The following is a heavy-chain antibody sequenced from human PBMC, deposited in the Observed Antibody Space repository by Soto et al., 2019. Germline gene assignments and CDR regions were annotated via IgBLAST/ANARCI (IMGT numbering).Heavy chain of an antibody. CDR3: ARDIPYYDFWSGSYYYYMDV. CDR2: INHSGST. CDR1: GGSFSGYY. V-gene: IGHV4-34*01. Sequence: SETLCLTCAVYGGSFSGYYWSWIRQPPGKGLEWIREINHSGSTNYNPSLKSRVTISVDTSKNQFSLKLSSVTAADTAVYYCARDIPYYDFWSGSYYYYMDVWGKGTTVTGSS. J-gene: IGHJ6*03. D-gene: IGHD3-3*01.